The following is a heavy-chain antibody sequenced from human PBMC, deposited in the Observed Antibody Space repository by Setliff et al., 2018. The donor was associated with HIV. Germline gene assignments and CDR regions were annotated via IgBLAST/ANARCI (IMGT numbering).Heavy chain of an antibody. CDR2: ISPYSRIT. CDR3: ARGRNYNSGMDV. V-gene: IGHV1-18*01. Sequence: ASVKVSCKASGYSFTSYGIGWVRQAPGRGLEWIGWISPYSRITNYAPKFRDRVTMTTETSTNTAYLEVRSLSSDDTAVYYCARGRNYNSGMDVWGQGTTVTVSS. CDR1: GYSFTSYG. D-gene: IGHD3-10*01. J-gene: IGHJ6*02.